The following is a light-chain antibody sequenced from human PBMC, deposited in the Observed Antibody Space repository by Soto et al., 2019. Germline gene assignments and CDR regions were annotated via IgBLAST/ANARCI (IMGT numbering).Light chain of an antibody. CDR2: GAS. Sequence: LCCRASQSVSSNLTWYQQKPGQAPRLLIYGASTRATGVPARFSASGSGTKFTLSGISLPAEEFAVYYCHQDKHWWTFGQGTKVDI. J-gene: IGKJ1*01. V-gene: IGKV3-15*01. CDR3: HQDKHWWT. CDR1: QSVSSN.